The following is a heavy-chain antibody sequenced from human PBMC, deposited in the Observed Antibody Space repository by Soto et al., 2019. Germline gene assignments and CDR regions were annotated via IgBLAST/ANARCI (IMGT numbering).Heavy chain of an antibody. Sequence: ASVKVSCKASGYTFTSYGISWVRQAPGQGLEWMGWISAYNGNTNYAQKLQGRVTMTTDTSTSTAYMELRSLRSDVTAVYYCAICSSYYDFWSGYGLGYYYMDVWGKGTTVTVS. CDR1: GYTFTSYG. V-gene: IGHV1-18*01. J-gene: IGHJ6*03. CDR2: ISAYNGNT. D-gene: IGHD3-3*01. CDR3: AICSSYYDFWSGYGLGYYYMDV.